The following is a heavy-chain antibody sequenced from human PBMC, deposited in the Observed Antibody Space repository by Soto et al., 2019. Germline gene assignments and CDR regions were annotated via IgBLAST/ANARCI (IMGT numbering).Heavy chain of an antibody. CDR3: ARVYDQLLWDYYYYYMDV. J-gene: IGHJ6*03. Sequence: ASVKVSCKASGYTFTSYDINWVRQATGQGLEWMGWMNPNSGNTGYAQKFQGRVTMTRNTSISTAYMELSSLRSEDTAVYYCARVYDQLLWDYYYYYMDVWGKGTTVTVSS. CDR2: MNPNSGNT. CDR1: GYTFTSYD. D-gene: IGHD2-2*01. V-gene: IGHV1-8*01.